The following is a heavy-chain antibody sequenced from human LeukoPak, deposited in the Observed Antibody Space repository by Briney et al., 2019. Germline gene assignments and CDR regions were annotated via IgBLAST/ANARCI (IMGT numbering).Heavy chain of an antibody. CDR1: GFTFSSYS. CDR3: AREGSSSGWYAAFDI. J-gene: IGHJ3*02. CDR2: ISSSSSYI. V-gene: IGHV3-21*01. D-gene: IGHD6-19*01. Sequence: GGSLRLSCAASGFTFSSYSMNWVRQAPGKGLEWVSSISSSSSYIYYADSVKGRFTISRDNAKNSLYLQMNSLRAEDTAVYYCAREGSSSGWYAAFDIWGQGTMVTVSS.